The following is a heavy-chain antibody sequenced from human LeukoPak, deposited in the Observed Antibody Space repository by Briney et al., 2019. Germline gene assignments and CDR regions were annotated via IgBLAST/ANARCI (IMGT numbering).Heavy chain of an antibody. Sequence: GGSLRLSCAASGFTFSSYAMSWVRQAPGKGLEWISGISGSSDSSYYADSVQGRFTISRDNSKNTLYLQMNSLRAEDTAVYYCARLGYTVTYFDYWGQGTLVTVSS. D-gene: IGHD4-17*01. J-gene: IGHJ4*02. CDR3: ARLGYTVTYFDY. CDR1: GFTFSSYA. V-gene: IGHV3-23*01. CDR2: ISGSSDSS.